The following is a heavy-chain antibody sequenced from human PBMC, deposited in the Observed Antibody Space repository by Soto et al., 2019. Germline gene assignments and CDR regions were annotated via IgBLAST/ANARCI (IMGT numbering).Heavy chain of an antibody. J-gene: IGHJ4*02. CDR1: GYTFTSYD. D-gene: IGHD2-15*01. Sequence: ASVKVSCEASGYTFTSYDINWVRQATGQGLEWMGWMNPNSGNTGYAQKFQGRVTMTRNTSISTAYMELSSLRSEDTAVYYCVRGTRVVVVAATLMYYFDYWGQGTLVTVSS. CDR3: VRGTRVVVVAATLMYYFDY. V-gene: IGHV1-8*01. CDR2: MNPNSGNT.